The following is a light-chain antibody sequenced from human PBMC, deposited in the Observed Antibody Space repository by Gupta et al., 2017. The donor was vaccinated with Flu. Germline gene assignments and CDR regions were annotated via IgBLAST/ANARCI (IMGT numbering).Light chain of an antibody. CDR1: QSVSSSY. Sequence: EIVLTQSPGTLSLSPGERATLSCRASQSVSSSYLAWYQQKPGQAPRLLIYGASSTATGIRDRFSGSGSGTDFTLTISILDPEDFAVYYSQQDCSSPRTFGQGTKVEIK. CDR2: GAS. CDR3: QQDCSSPRT. J-gene: IGKJ1*01. V-gene: IGKV3-20*01.